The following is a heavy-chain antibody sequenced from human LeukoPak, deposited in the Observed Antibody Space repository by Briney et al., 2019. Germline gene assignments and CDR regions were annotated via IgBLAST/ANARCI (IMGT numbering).Heavy chain of an antibody. Sequence: GGSLRLSCAASGFTFSSYTMHWVRQAPGKGLEWVAFIRSDGSNNYDADSVKGRFTISRDNSKNTLYLQMNSLTVEDTAVYYCAKVAEVGATGYYYYMDVWGKGTAVTISS. CDR1: GFTFSSYT. J-gene: IGHJ6*03. D-gene: IGHD1-26*01. CDR3: AKVAEVGATGYYYYMDV. V-gene: IGHV3-30*02. CDR2: IRSDGSNN.